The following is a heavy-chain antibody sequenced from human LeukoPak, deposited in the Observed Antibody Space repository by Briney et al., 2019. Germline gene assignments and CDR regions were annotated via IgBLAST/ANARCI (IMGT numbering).Heavy chain of an antibody. CDR3: AKEPRKRTGYSSGWYERY. D-gene: IGHD6-19*01. CDR2: ISGSGGST. CDR1: GFTFSSYA. J-gene: IGHJ4*02. Sequence: GGSLRLSCAASGFTFSSYAMSWVRQAPGKGLEWVSAISGSGGSTYYADSVKGRFTISRDNSKNTLYLQMNNLRAEDTAVYYCAKEPRKRTGYSSGWYERYWGQGTLVTVSS. V-gene: IGHV3-23*01.